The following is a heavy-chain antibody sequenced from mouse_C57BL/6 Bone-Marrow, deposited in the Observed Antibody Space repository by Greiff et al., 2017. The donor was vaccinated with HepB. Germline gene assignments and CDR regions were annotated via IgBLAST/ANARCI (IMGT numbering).Heavy chain of an antibody. J-gene: IGHJ3*01. D-gene: IGHD1-1*01. Sequence: EVQLQQSGPELVKPGASVKIPCKASGYTFTDYNMDWVKQSHGKSLEWIGDINPNNGGTIYNQKFKGKATLTVDKSSSTAYMELRSLTSEDTAVYYCARRSTVVNPGFAYWGQGTLVTVSA. CDR2: INPNNGGT. V-gene: IGHV1-18*01. CDR1: GYTFTDYN. CDR3: ARRSTVVNPGFAY.